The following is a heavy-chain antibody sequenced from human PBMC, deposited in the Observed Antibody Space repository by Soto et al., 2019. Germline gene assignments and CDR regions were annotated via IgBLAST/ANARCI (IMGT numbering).Heavy chain of an antibody. Sequence: SETLSLTCTVSGGSISSYYWSWIRQPPGKGLEWIGYIYYSGSTNYNPSLKSRVTISVDTSKNQFSLKLSSVTAADTAVYYCARDSPTGTTPRRWFDPWGQGILVTVSS. V-gene: IGHV4-59*01. CDR3: ARDSPTGTTPRRWFDP. D-gene: IGHD1-1*01. CDR1: GGSISSYY. CDR2: IYYSGST. J-gene: IGHJ5*02.